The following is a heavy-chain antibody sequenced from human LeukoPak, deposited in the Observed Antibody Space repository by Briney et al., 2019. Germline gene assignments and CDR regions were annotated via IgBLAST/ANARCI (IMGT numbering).Heavy chain of an antibody. V-gene: IGHV4-59*12. CDR2: IYYSGST. CDR3: ARGLKVRWVGKNNWFDP. D-gene: IGHD3-10*01. Sequence: SETLSLTCTVSGVSISSYYWSWIRQPPGKGLEWIGYIYYSGSTNYNPSLKSRVTISVDTSKNQFSLKLSSVTAADTAVYYCARGLKVRWVGKNNWFDPWGQGTLVTVSS. CDR1: GVSISSYY. J-gene: IGHJ5*02.